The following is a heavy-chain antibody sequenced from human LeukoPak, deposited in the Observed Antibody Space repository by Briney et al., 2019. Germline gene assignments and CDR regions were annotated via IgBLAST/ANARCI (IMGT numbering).Heavy chain of an antibody. CDR3: ARDSSGYYYPDAFDI. CDR2: INSDGSST. Sequence: PGGSLRLSCAASGFTFSSYWMHWVRQAPGKGLVWVSRINSDGSSTSYADSVKGRFTISRDNAKNSLYLQMNSLRAEDTAVYYCARDSSGYYYPDAFDIWGQGTMVTVSS. V-gene: IGHV3-74*01. J-gene: IGHJ3*02. CDR1: GFTFSSYW. D-gene: IGHD3-22*01.